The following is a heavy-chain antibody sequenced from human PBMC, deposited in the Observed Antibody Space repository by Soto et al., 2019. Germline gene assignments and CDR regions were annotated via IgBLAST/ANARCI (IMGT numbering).Heavy chain of an antibody. V-gene: IGHV3-48*01. CDR2: ISTTSRII. CDR3: AMIDVVVVPATGSPFDY. D-gene: IGHD2-2*01. Sequence: GGSLRLSCAASGFTFSGRSMNWVRQAPGKGLEWVSFISTTSRIIYYADSVKGRFTISRDNAKNSLHLQMNSLRAEDTAVYYCAMIDVVVVPATGSPFDYWGQGTLVTVSS. J-gene: IGHJ4*02. CDR1: GFTFSGRS.